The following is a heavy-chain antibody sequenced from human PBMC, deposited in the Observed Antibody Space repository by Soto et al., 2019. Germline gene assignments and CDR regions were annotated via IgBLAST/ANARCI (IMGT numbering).Heavy chain of an antibody. D-gene: IGHD3-10*01. V-gene: IGHV4-30-2*01. CDR3: ARGPYYYGDRFDP. CDR2: IYHSGST. J-gene: IGHJ5*02. CDR1: GGSISSGGYS. Sequence: SETLSLTCAVSGGSISSGGYSWSWIRQPPGKGLEWIGYIYHSGSTYYNPSLKSRVTISVDRSKNQFSLKLSSVTAADTAVYYCARGPYYYGDRFDPWGQGTLVTVSS.